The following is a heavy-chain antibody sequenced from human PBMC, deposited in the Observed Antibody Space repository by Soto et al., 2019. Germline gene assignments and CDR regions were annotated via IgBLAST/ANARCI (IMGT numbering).Heavy chain of an antibody. D-gene: IGHD3-3*01. CDR2: IYPSDSDT. CDR3: ARGGVSTRTFDY. Sequence: GESLTISCKGSGYNFAGYWIAWVRQMPGKGLELLGIIYPSDSDTRYRPSFQGQVTISADKSISSAYLQWSSLRASDTAMYYCARGGVSTRTFDYWGQGTPVTVSS. V-gene: IGHV5-51*01. J-gene: IGHJ4*02. CDR1: GYNFAGYW.